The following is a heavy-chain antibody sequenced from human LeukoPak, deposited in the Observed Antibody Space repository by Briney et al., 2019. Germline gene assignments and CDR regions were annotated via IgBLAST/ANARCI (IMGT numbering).Heavy chain of an antibody. D-gene: IGHD3-22*01. CDR1: GFTFSSYD. CDR3: ARGVYDSSGYYSYFDY. V-gene: IGHV3-13*05. J-gene: IGHJ4*02. Sequence: GGSLRLSCAASGFTFSSYDMHWGRQATGKGLEWVSAIGTAGDPYYPGSVKGRFTISRENAKNSLYLQMNSLRAGDTAVYYCARGVYDSSGYYSYFDYWGQGTLVTVSS. CDR2: IGTAGDP.